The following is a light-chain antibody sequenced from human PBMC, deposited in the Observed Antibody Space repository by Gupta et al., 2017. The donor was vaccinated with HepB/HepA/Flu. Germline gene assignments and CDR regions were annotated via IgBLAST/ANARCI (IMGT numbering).Light chain of an antibody. CDR2: WAS. Sequence: DIVMTQSPDSLAVSLGERATINCKSSQSILYSSNNKDYLAWYQQKPGQPPELLIYWASTRESGVPDRFSGSGSGTNFTLTIGGLQAEDVAVYYCQQYFTAPLTFGGGTKVEIK. CDR3: QQYFTAPLT. J-gene: IGKJ4*01. V-gene: IGKV4-1*01. CDR1: QSILYSSNNKDY.